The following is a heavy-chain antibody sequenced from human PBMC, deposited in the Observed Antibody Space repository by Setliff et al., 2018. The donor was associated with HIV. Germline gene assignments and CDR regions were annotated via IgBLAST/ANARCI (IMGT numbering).Heavy chain of an antibody. Sequence: KPSETLSLTCTVSGGSISSSSYYWGWIRQPPGKGLEWIGSIYYRGSTYYNPSLKSRVTISVDTSKNQFSLNLSSVTAADTAVYYCAREHYYHTSGRYYYGMDVWGQGTTVTVSS. D-gene: IGHD3-22*01. J-gene: IGHJ6*02. CDR2: IYYRGST. CDR1: GGSISSSSYY. CDR3: AREHYYHTSGRYYYGMDV. V-gene: IGHV4-39*07.